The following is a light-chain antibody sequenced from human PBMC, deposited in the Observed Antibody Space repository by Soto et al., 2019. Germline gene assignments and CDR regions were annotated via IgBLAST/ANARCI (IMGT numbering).Light chain of an antibody. CDR2: DND. CDR3: ATWDSSLKAVV. CDR1: SPNIGKNY. V-gene: IGLV1-51*01. J-gene: IGLJ2*01. Sequence: QSVLTQPPSVSAAPGQKVTISCSGSSPNIGKNYVSWYLHLPGTAPKFLIYDNDVRASGIPDRFSGSKSGTSATLGITGLQPVDEADYYCATWDSSLKAVVFGGGTKLTVL.